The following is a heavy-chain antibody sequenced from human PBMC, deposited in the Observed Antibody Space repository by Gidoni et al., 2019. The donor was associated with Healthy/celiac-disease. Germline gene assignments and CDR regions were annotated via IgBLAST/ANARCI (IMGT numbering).Heavy chain of an antibody. CDR2: IIPIFGTA. CDR3: ARAVKAAAGPYYYYYYGMDV. D-gene: IGHD6-13*01. CDR1: GGTFSSYA. Sequence: QVQLVQSGAEVKKPGSSVKVSCKASGGTFSSYAISWVRQAPGQGLEWMGGIIPIFGTANYAQKFQGRVTITADESTSTAYMELSSLRSEDTAVYYCARAVKAAAGPYYYYYYGMDVWGQRTTVTVSS. J-gene: IGHJ6*02. V-gene: IGHV1-69*01.